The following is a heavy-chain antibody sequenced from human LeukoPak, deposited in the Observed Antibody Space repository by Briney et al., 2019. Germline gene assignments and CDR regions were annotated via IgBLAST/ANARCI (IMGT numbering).Heavy chain of an antibody. D-gene: IGHD5-18*01. CDR3: ARHRIQPPVLMDV. CDR1: GGSTASSSHY. CDR2: MYYTGGT. V-gene: IGHV4-39*01. Sequence: SETLSLTCTVSGGSTASSSHYWGWIRQSPGKGLEWIAIMYYTGGTYYNPPLKSRVSISVDTSRNQFSLKLTSVTAADTAVYYCARHRIQPPVLMDVWGQGTTVTVSS. J-gene: IGHJ6*02.